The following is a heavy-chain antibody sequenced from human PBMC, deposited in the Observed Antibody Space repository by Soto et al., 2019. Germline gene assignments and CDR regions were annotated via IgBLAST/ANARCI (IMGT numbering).Heavy chain of an antibody. Sequence: GGSLRLSCAASGFTFSSYAMHWVRQAPGKGLEWVAVISYDGSNKYYADSVKGRFTISRDNSKNTLYLQMNSLRAEDTAVYYCERDFFGYGGAMDYWGQGTLVTVSS. CDR1: GFTFSSYA. D-gene: IGHD4-17*01. CDR3: ERDFFGYGGAMDY. CDR2: ISYDGSNK. V-gene: IGHV3-30-3*01. J-gene: IGHJ4*02.